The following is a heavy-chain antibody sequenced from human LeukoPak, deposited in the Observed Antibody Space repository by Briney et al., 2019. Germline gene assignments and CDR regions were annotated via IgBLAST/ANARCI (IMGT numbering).Heavy chain of an antibody. CDR2: INHSGST. Sequence: KSSETLSLTCAVYGGSFSGYYWSWIRQPPGKGLEWIGEINHSGSTNYNPSLKSRVTISVDTSKNQFSLKLSPVTAADTAVYYCARVTVYYDSSGYYPWYYYYYMDVWGKGTTVTVSS. CDR3: ARVTVYYDSSGYYPWYYYYYMDV. J-gene: IGHJ6*03. CDR1: GGSFSGYY. V-gene: IGHV4-34*01. D-gene: IGHD3-22*01.